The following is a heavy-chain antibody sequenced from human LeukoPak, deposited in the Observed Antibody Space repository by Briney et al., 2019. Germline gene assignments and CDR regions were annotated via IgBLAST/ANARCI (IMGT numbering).Heavy chain of an antibody. J-gene: IGHJ5*02. CDR2: ISAYNGNT. CDR3: ARDLQFQLLYNWFDP. D-gene: IGHD2-2*02. Sequence: GASVKVSCKASGYTFTSYGISWVRQAPGQGLEWMGWISAYNGNTNYAQKLQGRVTMTTDTSTSTAYMELRSLRSDDTAVYYCARDLQFQLLYNWFDPWGQGTLVTVSS. V-gene: IGHV1-18*01. CDR1: GYTFTSYG.